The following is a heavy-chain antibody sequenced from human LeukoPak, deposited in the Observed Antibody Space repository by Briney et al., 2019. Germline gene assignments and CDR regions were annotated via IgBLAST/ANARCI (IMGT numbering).Heavy chain of an antibody. Sequence: SETLSLTCTDSGGSLSSYFWCWIRQPAGKGLEGIGRIYTSGSTNYNPSLTSRVTMSVDTTKIQFSLKPSSVTAADTAGYHCARDLGRYYYDSSGYYHADAFDIWGQGTMVTVSS. V-gene: IGHV4-4*07. CDR1: GGSLSSYF. CDR3: ARDLGRYYYDSSGYYHADAFDI. J-gene: IGHJ3*02. CDR2: IYTSGST. D-gene: IGHD3-22*01.